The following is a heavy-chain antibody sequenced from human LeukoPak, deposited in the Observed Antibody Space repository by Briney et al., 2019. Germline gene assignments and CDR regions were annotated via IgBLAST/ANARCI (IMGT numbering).Heavy chain of an antibody. Sequence: ASVKVSCKASGYTFTDYSIHWVRQAPGQGLEWMGWINPNNGGTNYAQKFQGRVTMTTDTSISTAYMELGGLRYDDTAVYYCARVSSSGDYYDNWGQGTLVTVSS. CDR1: GYTFTDYS. J-gene: IGHJ4*02. D-gene: IGHD3-10*01. CDR3: ARVSSSGDYYDN. V-gene: IGHV1-2*02. CDR2: INPNNGGT.